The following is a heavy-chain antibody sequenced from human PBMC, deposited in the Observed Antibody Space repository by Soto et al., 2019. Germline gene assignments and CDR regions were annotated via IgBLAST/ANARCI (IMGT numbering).Heavy chain of an antibody. CDR1: GFTFSSYG. Sequence: QVQLVESGGGVVQPGRSLRLSCAASGFTFSSYGMQWVRQAPGKGLEWVAVIWYYGSNKYYADSVKGRFTISRDNSKNTLYLQMNSLRAEDTAVYYCASEYCSGGSCYYYGMDVWGQGTTVTVSS. CDR2: IWYYGSNK. D-gene: IGHD2-15*01. J-gene: IGHJ6*02. V-gene: IGHV3-33*01. CDR3: ASEYCSGGSCYYYGMDV.